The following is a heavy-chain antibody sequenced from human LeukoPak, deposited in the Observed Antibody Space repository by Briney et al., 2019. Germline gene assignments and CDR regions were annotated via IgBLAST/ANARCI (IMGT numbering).Heavy chain of an antibody. Sequence: PGGSLRLSCAASGFTFDDYGMSWVRQAPGKGLERESGINWDGGSTGYADSVKARFTISRDNATNSLSLQMNSLTAEDTAVNYCARVSSYYLGWIDLFDYWGQGTLVTVSS. D-gene: IGHD1-26*01. V-gene: IGHV3-20*04. J-gene: IGHJ4*02. CDR2: INWDGGST. CDR1: GFTFDDYG. CDR3: ARVSSYYLGWIDLFDY.